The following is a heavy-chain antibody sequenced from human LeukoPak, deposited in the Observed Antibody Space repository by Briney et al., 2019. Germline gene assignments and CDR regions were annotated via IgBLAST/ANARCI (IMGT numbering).Heavy chain of an antibody. CDR3: ARAIDEDYFDY. CDR2: IYYSGNT. D-gene: IGHD2/OR15-2a*01. J-gene: IGHJ4*02. Sequence: SQTLSLTCTVSSGSISSGGYSWSWIRQHPGKGLEWIGYIYYSGNTYYNPSLKSRVTMSLDTSRNQFSRKLTSVTAADTAVYYCARAIDEDYFDYWGQGNLGTVSS. V-gene: IGHV4-31*03. CDR1: SGSISSGGYS.